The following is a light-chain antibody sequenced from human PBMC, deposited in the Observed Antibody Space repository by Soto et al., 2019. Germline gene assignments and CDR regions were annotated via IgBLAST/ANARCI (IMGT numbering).Light chain of an antibody. CDR1: SSDVGRYNY. J-gene: IGLJ2*01. CDR3: SSYASSSDLL. CDR2: DVS. V-gene: IGLV2-14*03. Sequence: QSALTQPASVSGCPGQSITISCTGTSSDVGRYNYVSWYQQHPGKAPKLIIYDVSDRPSGVPSRFSGSKSVNTASLTISGLQAEDEADYYCSSYASSSDLLFGGGTKLTVL.